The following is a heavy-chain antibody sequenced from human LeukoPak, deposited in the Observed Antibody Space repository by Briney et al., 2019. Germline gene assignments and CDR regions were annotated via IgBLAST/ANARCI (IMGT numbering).Heavy chain of an antibody. D-gene: IGHD2-2*01. CDR1: GGSISSSSYY. CDR2: IYYSGST. J-gene: IGHJ3*02. CDR3: ARGTHCSSTSCSDAFDI. Sequence: SETLSLTCTVSGGSISSSSYYLGWIRQPPGKGLEWIGSIYYSGSTYYNPSLKSRVTISVDTSKNQFSLKLSSVTAADTAVYYCARGTHCSSTSCSDAFDIWGQGTMVTVSS. V-gene: IGHV4-39*07.